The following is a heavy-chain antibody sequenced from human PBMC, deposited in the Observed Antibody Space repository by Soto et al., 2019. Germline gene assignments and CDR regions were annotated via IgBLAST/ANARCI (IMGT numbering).Heavy chain of an antibody. J-gene: IGHJ4*02. D-gene: IGHD6-6*01. Sequence: GGSLRLSCAASGFTFSSYAMSWVRQAPGKGLEWVSGISAGGGSTYFADSVKGRFTISRDNLKNTLYLQMYSLRAEDTAVYYCAKDQGTSSSDFDYWGQGTLVTVSS. CDR1: GFTFSSYA. V-gene: IGHV3-23*01. CDR2: ISAGGGST. CDR3: AKDQGTSSSDFDY.